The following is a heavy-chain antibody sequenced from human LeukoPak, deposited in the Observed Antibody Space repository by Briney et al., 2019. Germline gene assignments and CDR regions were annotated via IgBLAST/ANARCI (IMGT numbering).Heavy chain of an antibody. CDR3: ARGGNGYKIAFDY. CDR2: IYTSGST. J-gene: IGHJ4*02. Sequence: SETLSLTCTVSGGSISSGSYYWSWIRQPAGKGLEWIGRIYTSGSTNYNPSFKSRVTISLDTSKSQFSLRLNSVTAADTAVYYCARGGNGYKIAFDYWGQGNLVTVSS. CDR1: GGSISSGSYY. D-gene: IGHD5-24*01. V-gene: IGHV4-61*02.